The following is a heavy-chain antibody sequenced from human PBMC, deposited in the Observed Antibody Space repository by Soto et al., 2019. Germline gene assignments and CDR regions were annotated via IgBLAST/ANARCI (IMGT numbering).Heavy chain of an antibody. CDR2: INAANGDT. Sequence: AAVKVSCKASGYTFTSYGSHWLRQDPGQRLEGMGWINAANGDTKYSPKFQGRVTITRDTSASTAYMELSSLRSEDTAVYYCVRRHVSATGIDWFGSWGQGTLVTVSS. V-gene: IGHV1-3*01. D-gene: IGHD6-13*01. J-gene: IGHJ5*01. CDR3: VRRHVSATGIDWFGS. CDR1: GYTFTSYG.